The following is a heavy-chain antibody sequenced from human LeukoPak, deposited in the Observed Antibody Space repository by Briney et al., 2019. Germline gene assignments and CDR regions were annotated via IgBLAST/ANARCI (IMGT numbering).Heavy chain of an antibody. CDR2: ISAYNGNT. CDR1: GYTFTSYG. CDR3: ARDDPRIAVAEAAVH. D-gene: IGHD6-19*01. J-gene: IGHJ4*02. Sequence: ASVKVSCKASGYTFTSYGISWLRQAPGQGLEWMGWISAYNGNTNYAQKLQGRVTMTTDTSTSTAYMELRSLRSDDTAVYYCARDDPRIAVAEAAVHWGQGTLVTVSS. V-gene: IGHV1-18*01.